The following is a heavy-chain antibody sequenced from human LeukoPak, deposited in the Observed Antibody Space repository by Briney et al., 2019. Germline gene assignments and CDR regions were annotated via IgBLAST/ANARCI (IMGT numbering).Heavy chain of an antibody. D-gene: IGHD6-19*01. J-gene: IGHJ6*02. V-gene: IGHV3-15*01. CDR1: GFTSSSAW. CDR2: IKSKTDGGTT. CDR3: TTDLSTAVAGNQDYYYGMDV. Sequence: PGGSLRLSCAASGFTSSSAWMSWVRQAPGKGLEWVGRIKSKTDGGTTDYAAPVKGRFTISRDDSKNTLYLQMNSLKTEDTAVYYCTTDLSTAVAGNQDYYYGMDVWGQGTTVTVSS.